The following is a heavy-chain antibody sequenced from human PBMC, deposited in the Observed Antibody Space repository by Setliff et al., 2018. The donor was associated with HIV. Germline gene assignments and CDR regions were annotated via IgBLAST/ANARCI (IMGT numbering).Heavy chain of an antibody. V-gene: IGHV4-39*01. J-gene: IGHJ4*02. Sequence: SETLSLTCTVSGDSMISRPYYWGWIRQSPGKGLEWIANVYYSGGTYYNPSLNSRVTISVDTSRNQFSLKLTSVTAADTALYFCARLGDSGYDFRGYFDYWGQGKLVTVSS. CDR3: ARLGDSGYDFRGYFDY. D-gene: IGHD5-12*01. CDR2: VYYSGGT. CDR1: GDSMISRPYY.